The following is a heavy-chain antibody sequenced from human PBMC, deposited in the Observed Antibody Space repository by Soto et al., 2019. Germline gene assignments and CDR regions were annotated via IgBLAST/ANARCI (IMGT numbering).Heavy chain of an antibody. V-gene: IGHV4-31*03. D-gene: IGHD4-17*01. CDR3: ARAQTTLSAIDY. CDR2: IYYSGST. J-gene: IGHJ4*02. CDR1: GGSISSGGYY. Sequence: SETLSVTCTVSGGSISSGGYYWSWIRQHPGKGLEWIGYIYYSGSTYYNPSLKSRVTISVDTSKNQFSLKLSSVTAADTAVYYCARAQTTLSAIDYWGQGTLVTVSS.